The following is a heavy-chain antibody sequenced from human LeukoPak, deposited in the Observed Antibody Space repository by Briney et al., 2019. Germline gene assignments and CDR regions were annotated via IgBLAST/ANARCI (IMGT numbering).Heavy chain of an antibody. CDR3: ARNLWFGESSDAFDM. V-gene: IGHV3-64*01. Sequence: QAGGSLRLSCAASGFTFSSYAMHWVRQAPGKGLEYVSAISSNGGSTYYANSVKGRFTISRDNSKNTLYLQMGSLRAEDMAVYYCARNLWFGESSDAFDMWGQGTMVTVSS. CDR2: ISSNGGST. D-gene: IGHD3-10*01. J-gene: IGHJ3*02. CDR1: GFTFSSYA.